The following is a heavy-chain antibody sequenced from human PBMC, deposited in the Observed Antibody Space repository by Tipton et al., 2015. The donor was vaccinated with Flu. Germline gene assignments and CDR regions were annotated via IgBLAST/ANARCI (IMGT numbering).Heavy chain of an antibody. V-gene: IGHV3-11*01. CDR1: GFSFSDYY. J-gene: IGHJ4*02. CDR3: AKEGYNGGNYYPPWDY. D-gene: IGHD2-21*01. Sequence: SLRLSCAVSGFSFSDYYMSWIRQAPGKGPEWISYIGSGGNSIYYADSVKGRFTVSGDNAKNSLYLQMNSLRAEDTAVYYCAKEGYNGGNYYPPWDYWGRGTLVTVSS. CDR2: IGSGGNSI.